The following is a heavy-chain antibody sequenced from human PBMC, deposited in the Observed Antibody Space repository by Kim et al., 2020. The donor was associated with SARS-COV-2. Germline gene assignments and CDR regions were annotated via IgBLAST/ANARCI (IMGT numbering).Heavy chain of an antibody. CDR1: GFTFSSYA. CDR2: ISGSGGST. CDR3: AKDAGTLLWFGEAYYFDY. J-gene: IGHJ4*02. V-gene: IGHV3-23*01. D-gene: IGHD3-10*01. Sequence: GGSLRLSCAASGFTFSSYAMSWVRQAPGKGLEWVSAISGSGGSTYYADSVKGRFTISRDNSKNTLYLPMNSLRAEDTAVYYCAKDAGTLLWFGEAYYFDYWGQGTLVTVSS.